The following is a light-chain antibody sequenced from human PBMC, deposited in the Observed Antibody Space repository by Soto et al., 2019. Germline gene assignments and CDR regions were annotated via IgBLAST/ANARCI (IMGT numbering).Light chain of an antibody. J-gene: IGKJ1*01. Sequence: DIQMTQSPSTLSASVGDRVTITCRASQSISIWLAWYQQKPGKAPKLLIYDASSLASGVPSRFSGSGSGTEFTLSISSLQPDDVATYYCQQYNSYSWTFGQGTKVEIK. V-gene: IGKV1-5*01. CDR1: QSISIW. CDR3: QQYNSYSWT. CDR2: DAS.